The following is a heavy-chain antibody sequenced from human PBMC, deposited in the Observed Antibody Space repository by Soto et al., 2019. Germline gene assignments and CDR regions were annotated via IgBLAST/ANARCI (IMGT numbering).Heavy chain of an antibody. Sequence: GGSLRLSCAASGFTFSSYGMHWVRQAPGKGLEWVAVIWYDGSNKYYADSVKGRFTISRDNSKNTLYLQMNSLRAEDTAVYYCARGKLPYYDILTGYHYYYGMDVWGQGTTVTVS. CDR2: IWYDGSNK. D-gene: IGHD3-9*01. CDR3: ARGKLPYYDILTGYHYYYGMDV. V-gene: IGHV3-33*01. J-gene: IGHJ6*02. CDR1: GFTFSSYG.